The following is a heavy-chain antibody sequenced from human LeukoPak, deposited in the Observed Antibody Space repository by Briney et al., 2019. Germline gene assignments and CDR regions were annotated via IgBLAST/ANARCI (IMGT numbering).Heavy chain of an antibody. V-gene: IGHV4-34*01. J-gene: IGHJ6*03. CDR3: ARIGFGDRTHPYYYYYYMDV. D-gene: IGHD3-10*01. CDR1: GGSFSGYY. CDR2: INHSGST. Sequence: SETLSPTCAVYGGSFSGYYWSWIRQPPGKGLEWIGEINHSGSTNYNPSLKSRVTISVDTSKNQFSLKLSSVTAADTAVYYCARIGFGDRTHPYYYYYYMDVWGKGTTVTVSS.